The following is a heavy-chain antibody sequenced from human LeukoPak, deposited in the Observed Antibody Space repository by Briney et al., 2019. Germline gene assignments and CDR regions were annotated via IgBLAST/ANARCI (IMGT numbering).Heavy chain of an antibody. V-gene: IGHV3-30*02. CDR2: IRYDGNNK. J-gene: IGHJ4*02. CDR3: AKGPITIFGVVHFDY. D-gene: IGHD3-3*01. CDR1: GFTFSSYG. Sequence: SGGSLRVSCAAPGFTFSSYGMHWVPQAPGKGLEWVEFIRYDGNNKYYADSVKGRFTISRDNSKNTLYLQMNSLRAEDTAVYYCAKGPITIFGVVHFDYWGQGTLVTVSS.